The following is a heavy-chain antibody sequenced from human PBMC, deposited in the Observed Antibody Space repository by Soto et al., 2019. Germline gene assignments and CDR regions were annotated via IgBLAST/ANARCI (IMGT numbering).Heavy chain of an antibody. CDR1: GYTFTGYY. J-gene: IGHJ4*02. Sequence: ASVKVSCKAYGYTFTGYYMHWVRQAPGQGLEWMGWINPNSGGTNYAQKFQGRVTMTRDTSISTAYMELSRLRSDDTAVYYFSRGRYQSPYGDYDYWGQGTLVTVSS. CDR2: INPNSGGT. V-gene: IGHV1-2*02. CDR3: SRGRYQSPYGDYDY. D-gene: IGHD4-17*01.